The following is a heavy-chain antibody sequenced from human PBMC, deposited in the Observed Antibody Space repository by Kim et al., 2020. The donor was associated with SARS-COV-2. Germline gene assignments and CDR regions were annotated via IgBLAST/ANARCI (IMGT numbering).Heavy chain of an antibody. CDR1: GYTFTSYY. CDR2: INPSGGST. J-gene: IGHJ4*02. CDR3: ARVPNYYGSGSYRDY. V-gene: IGHV1-46*01. Sequence: ASVKVSCKASGYTFTSYYMHWVRQAPGQGLEWMGIINPSGGSTSYAQKFQGRVTMTRDTSTSTVYMELSSLRSEDTAVYYCARVPNYYGSGSYRDYWGQGTLVTVSS. D-gene: IGHD3-10*01.